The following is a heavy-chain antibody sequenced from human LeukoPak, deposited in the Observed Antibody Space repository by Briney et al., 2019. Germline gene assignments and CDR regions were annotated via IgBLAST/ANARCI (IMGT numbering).Heavy chain of an antibody. Sequence: GGSLRLSCAASGFTFSSYWMSWVRQAPGKGLEWVANIKQDGSEKYYVDSVKGRFTISRDNAKNSLYLQMNSLRAEDTAVYYCARDLEPEYNSSFTATAASGWFDPWGQGTLVTVSS. D-gene: IGHD6-6*01. J-gene: IGHJ5*02. CDR1: GFTFSSYW. CDR2: IKQDGSEK. CDR3: ARDLEPEYNSSFTATAASGWFDP. V-gene: IGHV3-7*01.